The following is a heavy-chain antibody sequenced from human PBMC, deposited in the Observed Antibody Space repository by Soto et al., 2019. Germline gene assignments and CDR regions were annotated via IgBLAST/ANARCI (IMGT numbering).Heavy chain of an antibody. J-gene: IGHJ3*02. Sequence: GGSLRLSCAASGFTFSSYWMSWVRQAPGKGLEWVANIKQDGSEKYYVDSVKGRFTISRDNAQNSLYLHVNSLRAEDTAVYYCARVGTTLVHDAFDIWGQGTMVTVSS. CDR1: GFTFSSYW. D-gene: IGHD1-1*01. CDR2: IKQDGSEK. CDR3: ARVGTTLVHDAFDI. V-gene: IGHV3-7*01.